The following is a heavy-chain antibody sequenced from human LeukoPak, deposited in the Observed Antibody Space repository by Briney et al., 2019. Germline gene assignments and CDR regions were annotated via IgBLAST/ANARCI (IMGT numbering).Heavy chain of an antibody. Sequence: GGSLRLSCAASGFTFDDYGMSWARQAPGKGLEWVSGINRNGGSTGYADSVKGRFTISRDNAKNSLYLQMNSLRAEDTAVYYCARDAYYDFWSGYPRYFDYWGQGTLVTVSS. D-gene: IGHD3-3*01. CDR3: ARDAYYDFWSGYPRYFDY. CDR1: GFTFDDYG. J-gene: IGHJ4*02. V-gene: IGHV3-20*04. CDR2: INRNGGST.